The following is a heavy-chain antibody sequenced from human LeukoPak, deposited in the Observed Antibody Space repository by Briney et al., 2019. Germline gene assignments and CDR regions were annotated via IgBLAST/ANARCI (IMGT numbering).Heavy chain of an antibody. CDR1: GDSMSTDF. D-gene: IGHD3-10*01. V-gene: IGHV4-4*07. CDR2: IYPSGST. Sequence: SETLFLTCTVSGDSMSTDFWSWIRQPAGKGLEWIGRIYPSGSTSYDPSLKSRVSMSVDTSKNQFSLRLNSVTAADTAVYYCARTTGGSGGDFDYWGQGNQVTVSS. CDR3: ARTTGGSGGDFDY. J-gene: IGHJ4*02.